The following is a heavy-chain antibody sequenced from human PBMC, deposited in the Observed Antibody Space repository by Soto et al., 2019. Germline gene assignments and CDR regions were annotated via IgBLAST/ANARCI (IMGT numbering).Heavy chain of an antibody. CDR2: IYYSGST. J-gene: IGHJ4*02. V-gene: IGHV4-59*08. D-gene: IGHD3-9*01. CDR3: ARHVARSYDILTYEFDY. CDR1: GGSISSYY. Sequence: SETLSLTCTVSGGSISSYYWSWIRQPPGKGLEWIGYIYYSGSTNYNPSLKSRVTISVDTSKNQFSLKLSSVTAADTAVYYCARHVARSYDILTYEFDYWGQGTLVTVSS.